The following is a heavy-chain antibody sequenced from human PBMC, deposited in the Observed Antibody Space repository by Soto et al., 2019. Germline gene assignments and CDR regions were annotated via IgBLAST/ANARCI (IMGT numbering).Heavy chain of an antibody. Sequence: PSETLSLTCTVSGDSITGYYWGWVRQPPGKGLEWIGHVYYSGTTTYSPSLRSRVTISVDTSKNQFSLKLTSVTAADTAVYYCVRRNWSTAWYYFDYWGQGTLVTVSS. CDR1: GDSITGYY. V-gene: IGHV4-59*08. CDR2: VYYSGTT. CDR3: VRRNWSTAWYYFDY. D-gene: IGHD6-19*01. J-gene: IGHJ4*02.